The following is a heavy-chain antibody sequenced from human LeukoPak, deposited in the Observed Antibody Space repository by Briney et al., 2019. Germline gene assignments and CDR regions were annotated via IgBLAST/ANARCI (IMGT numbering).Heavy chain of an antibody. CDR2: IYYSGST. J-gene: IGHJ4*02. CDR3: ARVPHFGPGYCSGGSCYDY. V-gene: IGHV4-30-4*01. D-gene: IGHD2-15*01. CDR1: GGSISSGDYY. Sequence: SQTLSPTCTVSGGSISSGDYYWSWIRQPPGKGLEWIGYIYYSGSTYYNPSLKSRVTISVATSKNQFSLKLSSVTAADTAVYYCARVPHFGPGYCSGGSCYDYWGQGTLVTVSS.